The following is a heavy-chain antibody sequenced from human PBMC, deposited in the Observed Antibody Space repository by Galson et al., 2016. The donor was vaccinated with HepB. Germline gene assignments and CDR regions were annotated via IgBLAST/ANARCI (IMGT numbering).Heavy chain of an antibody. D-gene: IGHD1-26*01. CDR2: IDPGGST. J-gene: IGHJ1*01. Sequence: SLRLSCAASGFSVSSNYMSWVRQAPGKGLECVSIIDPGGSTYYADSVKGRFTISRDTSRNTVSLQMNSLRAEDTAVYYCARDGTQKSFQDWGQGTLVTVS. V-gene: IGHV3-53*01. CDR3: ARDGTQKSFQD. CDR1: GFSVSSNY.